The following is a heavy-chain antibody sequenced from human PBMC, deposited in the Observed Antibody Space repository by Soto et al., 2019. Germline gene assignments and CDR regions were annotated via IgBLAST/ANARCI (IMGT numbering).Heavy chain of an antibody. D-gene: IGHD6-13*01. V-gene: IGHV1-2*04. CDR3: AREGLTKYSSTKMVNWFDP. CDR2: INPNSGGT. CDR1: GYTFTGYY. J-gene: IGHJ5*02. Sequence: ASVKVSCKASGYTFTGYYMHWVRQAPGQGLEWMGWINPNSGGTNYAQKFQGWVTMTRDTSISTAYMELSRLRSDDTAVYYCAREGLTKYSSTKMVNWFDPWGQGTLVTVSS.